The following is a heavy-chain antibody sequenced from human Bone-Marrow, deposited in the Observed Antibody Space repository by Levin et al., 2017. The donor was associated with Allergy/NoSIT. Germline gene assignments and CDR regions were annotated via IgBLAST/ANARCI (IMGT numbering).Heavy chain of an antibody. D-gene: IGHD5-18*01. Sequence: SETLSLTCTVSGGSISDYYWSWIRQSPGKGLEWIGYIYYRGNTNYNPSLKSRLTISVDTSKNEFSLKLSSVTAADTAVYYCARGSWIQLWPYHFDFWGQGILVTVSS. CDR3: ARGSWIQLWPYHFDF. J-gene: IGHJ4*02. V-gene: IGHV4-59*01. CDR1: GGSISDYY. CDR2: IYYRGNT.